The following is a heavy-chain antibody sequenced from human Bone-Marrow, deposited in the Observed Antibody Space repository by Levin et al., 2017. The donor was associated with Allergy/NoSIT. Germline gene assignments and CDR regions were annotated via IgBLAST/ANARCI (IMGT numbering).Heavy chain of an antibody. D-gene: IGHD1-26*01. CDR3: ARQSGSYYSYGLDV. CDR2: ISYDGSNK. V-gene: IGHV3-30-3*01. Sequence: SCAASGFTFSDYAIHWVRQAPGKGLEWVAVISYDGSNKYYADSVKGRFIISRDNSKNTLSLQMNSLRAEDTAVYYCARQSGSYYSYGLDVWGRGTTVTVSS. J-gene: IGHJ6*02. CDR1: GFTFSDYA.